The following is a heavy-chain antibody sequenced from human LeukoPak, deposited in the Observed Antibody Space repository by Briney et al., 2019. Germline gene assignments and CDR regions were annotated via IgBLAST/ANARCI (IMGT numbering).Heavy chain of an antibody. D-gene: IGHD3-9*01. CDR2: IYQSGST. V-gene: IGHV4-38-2*02. CDR1: GYSISRGYY. CDR3: ARGIALRYFDWSFYYYYYYMDV. Sequence: SETLSLTCTVSGYSISRGYYWGWIRPPPGKGLEWIGSIYQSGSTYYNPSLKSRVTISVDTSKNQFSLKLSSVTAADTAVYYCARGIALRYFDWSFYYYYYYMDVWGKGTTVTVSS. J-gene: IGHJ6*03.